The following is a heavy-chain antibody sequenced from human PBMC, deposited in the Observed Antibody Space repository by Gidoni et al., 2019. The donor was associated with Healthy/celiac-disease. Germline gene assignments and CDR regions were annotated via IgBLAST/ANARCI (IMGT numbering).Heavy chain of an antibody. D-gene: IGHD2-2*01. V-gene: IGHV3-21*01. CDR1: GFTFSSYS. CDR2: ISSSSSYI. J-gene: IGHJ4*02. Sequence: EVQLVESGGGLVKPGGSLRLSCAASGFTFSSYSMNWVRQAPGKGLEWVSSISSSSSYIYYADSVKGRFTISRDNAKNSLYLQMNSLRAEDTAVYYCARVNLYCSSTSCYFDYWGQGTLVTVSS. CDR3: ARVNLYCSSTSCYFDY.